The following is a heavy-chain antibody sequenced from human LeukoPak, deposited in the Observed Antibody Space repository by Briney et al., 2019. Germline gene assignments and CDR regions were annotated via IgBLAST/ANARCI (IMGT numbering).Heavy chain of an antibody. J-gene: IGHJ4*02. D-gene: IGHD3-10*01. Sequence: SETLSLTCTVSGGSISRYYWSWIRLPPGKGLEWIGYIYYSGSTNYNPSLKSRVTISVDTSRNQFSLRLSSVTAADTAMYYCARVSQGLTGSGSHSPDFDYWGQGTLVTVSS. CDR3: ARVSQGLTGSGSHSPDFDY. V-gene: IGHV4-59*01. CDR1: GGSISRYY. CDR2: IYYSGST.